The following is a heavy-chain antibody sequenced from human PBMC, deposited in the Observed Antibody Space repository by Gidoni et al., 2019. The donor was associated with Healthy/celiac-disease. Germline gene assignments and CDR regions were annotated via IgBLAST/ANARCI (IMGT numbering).Heavy chain of an antibody. J-gene: IGHJ5*02. CDR1: GGSISSGAYS. D-gene: IGHD3-10*01. CDR2: IYHSGST. Sequence: QPQLQESGAGLVRPSQTLSLTCAVSGGSISSGAYSWSWIRPPPGKGLEWIGYIYHSGSTYYNPSLKSRVTISVDRSKIEFSLKLSSVTAADTAVYYCAREGGVTMVRGAGWFDPWGQGTLVTVSS. V-gene: IGHV4-30-2*01. CDR3: AREGGVTMVRGAGWFDP.